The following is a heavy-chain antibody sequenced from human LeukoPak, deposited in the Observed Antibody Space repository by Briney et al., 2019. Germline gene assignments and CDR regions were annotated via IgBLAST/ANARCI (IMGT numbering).Heavy chain of an antibody. CDR3: ASSGSYRFDY. CDR1: GFTFSSYS. D-gene: IGHD1-26*01. V-gene: IGHV3-48*02. J-gene: IGHJ4*02. Sequence: GGSLRLSYAASGFTFSSYSMNWVRQAPGKGLEWVSHITASGTAMFYADSVKGRFTISRDNAKNSLYLQMNSLRDEDTAVYYCASSGSYRFDYWGQGTLVTVSS. CDR2: ITASGTAM.